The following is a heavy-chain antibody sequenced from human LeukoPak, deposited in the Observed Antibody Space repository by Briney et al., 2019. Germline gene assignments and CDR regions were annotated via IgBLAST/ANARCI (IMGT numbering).Heavy chain of an antibody. D-gene: IGHD4-23*01. Sequence: ESLKISWKASGYSFTSYWIGWVRQMPGKGLEWMGIIYPGDFDTRYSPSFEGQVTIPADKSTSTASVQWSSLKASDTAIYYCARRVYGGNSYFDSWGQGTLVTVSS. V-gene: IGHV5-51*01. J-gene: IGHJ4*02. CDR3: ARRVYGGNSYFDS. CDR2: IYPGDFDT. CDR1: GYSFTSYW.